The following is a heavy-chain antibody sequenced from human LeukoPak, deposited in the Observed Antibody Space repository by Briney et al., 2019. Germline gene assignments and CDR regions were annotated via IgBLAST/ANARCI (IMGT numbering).Heavy chain of an antibody. CDR2: ISWNSGSI. D-gene: IGHD4-23*01. CDR1: GFTFDDYA. Sequence: GGSLRLSCAASGFTFDDYAMHWVRQAPGKGLEWVSGISWNSGSIGYADSVEGRFTISRDNAKKSLYLQMNSLRADDTALYYCAKDRDYGGKSPNFDYWGQGTLVTVSS. CDR3: AKDRDYGGKSPNFDY. V-gene: IGHV3-9*01. J-gene: IGHJ4*02.